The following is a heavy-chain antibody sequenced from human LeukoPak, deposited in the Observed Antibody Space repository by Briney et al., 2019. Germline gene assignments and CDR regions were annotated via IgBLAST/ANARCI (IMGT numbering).Heavy chain of an antibody. CDR1: GGSISSSSYY. J-gene: IGHJ4*02. D-gene: IGHD1-26*01. CDR2: IYYSGST. V-gene: IGHV4-39*01. CDR3: ARQGIVGATSDPPLDY. Sequence: SETLSLTCTVSGGSISSSSYYWGWIRQPPGKGLEWIGCIYYSGSTYYNPSLKSRVTISVDTSKNQFSLKLSSVTAADTAVYYCARQGIVGATSDPPLDYWGQGTLVTVSS.